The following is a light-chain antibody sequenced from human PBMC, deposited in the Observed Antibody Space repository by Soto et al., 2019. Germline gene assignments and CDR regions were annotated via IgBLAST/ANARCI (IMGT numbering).Light chain of an antibody. CDR1: QNIRNY. Sequence: DIQMTESPSSLSASVRDSVTITCRASQNIRNYLNWYQQKPGRAPKILIYAASSLQSGVPSRFSGGGSGTDFTLTITSLQPEDFATYYCQQSYSSPWTFGQGTNVDI. CDR2: AAS. V-gene: IGKV1-39*01. J-gene: IGKJ1*01. CDR3: QQSYSSPWT.